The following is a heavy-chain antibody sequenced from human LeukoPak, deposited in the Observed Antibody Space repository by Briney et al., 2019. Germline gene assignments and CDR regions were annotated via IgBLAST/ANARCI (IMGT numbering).Heavy chain of an antibody. CDR3: ARLLLRGGGYYFDY. Sequence: SETLSLTCSVSGYSISSGYYWGWIRQPPGKGLEWIGSIDHSGSTYYNPSLKSRVTISVVTSKNHFSLNLNSVTAADTAVYYCARLLLRGGGYYFDYWGQGTLVSVSS. CDR2: IDHSGST. CDR1: GYSISSGYY. D-gene: IGHD2-15*01. V-gene: IGHV4-38-2*02. J-gene: IGHJ4*01.